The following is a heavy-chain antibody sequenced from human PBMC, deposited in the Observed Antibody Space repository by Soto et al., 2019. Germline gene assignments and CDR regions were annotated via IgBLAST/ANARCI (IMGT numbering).Heavy chain of an antibody. CDR1: GYTFTGYY. J-gene: IGHJ6*02. CDR2: INPNSGNT. CDR3: AREGPLYYDILTGYSAIYYYYGMDV. Sequence: ASVKVSCKASGYTFTGYYMHWVRQAPGQGLEWMGWINPNSGNTKYSQKFQGRVTITRDTSASTAYMELSSLRSEDTAVYYCAREGPLYYDILTGYSAIYYYYGMDVWGQGTTVTVSS. D-gene: IGHD3-9*01. V-gene: IGHV1-2*02.